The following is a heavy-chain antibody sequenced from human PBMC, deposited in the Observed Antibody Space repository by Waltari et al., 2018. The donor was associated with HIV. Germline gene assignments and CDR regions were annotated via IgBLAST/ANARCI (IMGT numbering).Heavy chain of an antibody. V-gene: IGHV1-18*01. CDR3: ARDGGYHYTYYFDY. J-gene: IGHJ4*02. CDR1: GYTFTTCT. D-gene: IGHD3-22*01. Sequence: QAQLVQSGAELKKTAASVKDSCKASGYTFTTCTISWVRQAPGQGLEWMGWISPYNGNTNYAKKLQGRVTMTTDTSTTTAYLELRSLRSDDTAVYYCARDGGYHYTYYFDYWGQGTLVTVSS. CDR2: ISPYNGNT.